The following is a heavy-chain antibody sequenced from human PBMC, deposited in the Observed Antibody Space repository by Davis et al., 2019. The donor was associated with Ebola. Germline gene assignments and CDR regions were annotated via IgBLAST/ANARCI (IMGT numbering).Heavy chain of an antibody. CDR2: ISSSSSTI. V-gene: IGHV3-48*01. CDR3: AKEAYCGGDCYVQAYYYYGMDV. Sequence: GESLKISCAASGFTFSSYSMNWVRQAPGKGLEWVSYISSSSSTIYYADSVKGRFTISRDNSKNTLYLQMNSLRAEDTAVYYCAKEAYCGGDCYVQAYYYYGMDVWGQGTTVTVSS. CDR1: GFTFSSYS. D-gene: IGHD2-21*02. J-gene: IGHJ6*02.